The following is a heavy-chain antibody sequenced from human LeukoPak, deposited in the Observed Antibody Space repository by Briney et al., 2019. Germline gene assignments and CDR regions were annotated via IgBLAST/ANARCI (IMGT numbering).Heavy chain of an antibody. CDR1: GFTFSSYW. Sequence: GGPLRLSCAAAGFTFSSYWMSWVRQAPGKGLEWVANIKQDGSEKYYVDSVKGRFTISRDNAKNSLYLQMNSLRAEDTAVYYCARVRGSGSYEGNFDYWGQGTLVTVSS. CDR2: IKQDGSEK. V-gene: IGHV3-7*01. D-gene: IGHD3-10*01. J-gene: IGHJ4*02. CDR3: ARVRGSGSYEGNFDY.